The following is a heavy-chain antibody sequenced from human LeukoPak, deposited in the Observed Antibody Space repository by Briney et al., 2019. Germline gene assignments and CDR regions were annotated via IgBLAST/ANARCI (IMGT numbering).Heavy chain of an antibody. CDR3: ARELVSSGTGYFDL. J-gene: IGHJ2*01. CDR2: ITGSTTWT. V-gene: IGHV3-23*01. Sequence: GGSLRLSCEASGFTFGNFGMTWVGQAPGKGLQWVSGITGSTTWTYYAASVKGRFTVPRDNSQNTLHLQMNSLRADDTAVYYCARELVSSGTGYFDLWGRGTLVTVSS. CDR1: GFTFGNFG. D-gene: IGHD3-10*02.